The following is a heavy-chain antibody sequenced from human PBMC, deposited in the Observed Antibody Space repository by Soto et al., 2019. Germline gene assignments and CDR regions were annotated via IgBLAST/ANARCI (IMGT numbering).Heavy chain of an antibody. D-gene: IGHD3-3*01. J-gene: IGHJ4*02. CDR3: ARGAVSGYDFDY. Sequence: GGSLRLSCAASGFAFNTYTMNWVRQAPGKGLEWISSISGSSDFINFADSMKGRFTISRDNAKNSLYLHISSLGAEDTAVYYCARGAVSGYDFDYWGRGTLVTVSS. CDR1: GFAFNTYT. CDR2: ISGSSDFI. V-gene: IGHV3-21*01.